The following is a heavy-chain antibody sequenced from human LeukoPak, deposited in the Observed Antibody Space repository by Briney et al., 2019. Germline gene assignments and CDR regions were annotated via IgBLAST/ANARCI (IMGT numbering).Heavy chain of an antibody. Sequence: PGGSLRLSCAASGFTFSSYGMHWVRQAPGKGLEWVSSISSSSSYIYYADSVKGRFTISRDNAKNSLYLQMNSLRAEDTAVYYCARSSSGYGTRFDYWGQGTLVTVSS. J-gene: IGHJ4*02. D-gene: IGHD5-12*01. CDR1: GFTFSSYG. CDR2: ISSSSSYI. V-gene: IGHV3-21*01. CDR3: ARSSSGYGTRFDY.